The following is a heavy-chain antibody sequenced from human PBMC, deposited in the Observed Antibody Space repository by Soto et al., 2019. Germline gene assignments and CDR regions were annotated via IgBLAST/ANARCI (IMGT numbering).Heavy chain of an antibody. J-gene: IGHJ4*02. Sequence: SETLSLTCTVSGGSISSYYWSWIRQPPGKGLEWIGYIYYSGSTNYNPSLKSRVTISVDTSKNQFSLKLSSVTAADTAVYYCARGEVPYCGGDCYYFDDWGQGTLVTVSS. CDR1: GGSISSYY. CDR2: IYYSGST. D-gene: IGHD2-21*02. CDR3: ARGEVPYCGGDCYYFDD. V-gene: IGHV4-59*01.